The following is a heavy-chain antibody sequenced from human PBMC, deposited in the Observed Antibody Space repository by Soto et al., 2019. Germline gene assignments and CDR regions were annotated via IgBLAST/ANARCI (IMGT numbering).Heavy chain of an antibody. CDR1: GGSISSYY. D-gene: IGHD3-10*01. J-gene: IGHJ3*02. CDR2: IYYSGST. CDR3: ARLDPSGDAFDI. Sequence: QVQLQESGPGLVKPSETLSLTCTVSGGSISSYYWSWIRQPPGKGLEWIGYIYYSGSTNYNPSLKSRVTISVDTSKNQFSLKLSSVTAADTAVYYCARLDPSGDAFDIWGQGTMVTVSS. V-gene: IGHV4-59*08.